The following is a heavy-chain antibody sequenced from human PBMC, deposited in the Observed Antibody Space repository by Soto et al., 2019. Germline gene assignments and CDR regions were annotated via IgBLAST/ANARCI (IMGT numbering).Heavy chain of an antibody. CDR1: GFTLSSFW. V-gene: IGHV3-7*01. D-gene: IGHD6-6*01. Sequence: GESPKISRAASGFTLSSFWMSWVRQAPGKGLEWVANIKQDGSEKYYMDSVKGRFTISRDSAKNSLYLQMNSLRAEDTAVYYCAREEKYIAARPRAFDIWGQGTMVTVSS. J-gene: IGHJ3*02. CDR2: IKQDGSEK. CDR3: AREEKYIAARPRAFDI.